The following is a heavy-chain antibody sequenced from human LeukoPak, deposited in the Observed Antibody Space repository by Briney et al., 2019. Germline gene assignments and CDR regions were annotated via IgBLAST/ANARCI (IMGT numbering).Heavy chain of an antibody. V-gene: IGHV4-39*01. CDR3: ARTDPNYYDSSGYGLFDY. CDR1: GGSISSSSYY. CDR2: IYYSGST. D-gene: IGHD3-22*01. Sequence: SETLSLTCTVSGGSISSSSYYWGWIRQPPGKGLEWIGSIYYSGSTYYNPSLKSRVTISVDTSKNQFSLKLSSVTAAGTAVYYCARTDPNYYDSSGYGLFDYWGQGTLVTVSS. J-gene: IGHJ4*02.